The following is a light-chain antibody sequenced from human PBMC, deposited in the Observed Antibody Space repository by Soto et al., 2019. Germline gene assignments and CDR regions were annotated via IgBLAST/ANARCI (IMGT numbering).Light chain of an antibody. CDR1: SSEVGSYNL. J-gene: IGLJ1*01. CDR2: EVS. V-gene: IGLV2-23*02. Sequence: QSAPTQPASVSGSPGQSITISCTGTSSEVGSYNLVSWYQQHPGKAPKLMIYEVSKRPSGVSNRFSGSKSGNTASPTISGLQAEDEADYYCCSYAGSSTYVFGTGDQGHRP. CDR3: CSYAGSSTYV.